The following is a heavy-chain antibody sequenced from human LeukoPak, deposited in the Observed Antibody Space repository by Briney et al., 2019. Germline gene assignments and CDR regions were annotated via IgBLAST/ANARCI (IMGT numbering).Heavy chain of an antibody. J-gene: IGHJ6*02. CDR2: INHSGST. CDR3: ARGRYYGSGSLLGMDV. Sequence: SETLSLTCAVYGGSFSGYYWRWLRQPPGKGLEWIGEINHSGSTNYNPSLKSRVTISVDTSKNQFSLKLSSVTAADTAVYYCARGRYYGSGSLLGMDVWGQGTTVTVSS. D-gene: IGHD3-10*01. V-gene: IGHV4-34*01. CDR1: GGSFSGYY.